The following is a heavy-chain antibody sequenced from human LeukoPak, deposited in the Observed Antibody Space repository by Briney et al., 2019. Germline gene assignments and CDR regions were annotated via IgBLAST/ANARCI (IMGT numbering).Heavy chain of an antibody. CDR2: ISYDGSNK. CDR3: ARDQATQGSFDY. CDR1: GGTFSSYA. D-gene: IGHD1-1*01. Sequence: SCKASGGTFSSYAMHWVRQAPGKGLEWVAVISYDGSNKYYADSVKGRFTISRDNSKNTLYLQMNSLRAEDTAVYYCARDQATQGSFDYWGQGTLVTVSS. V-gene: IGHV3-30*04. J-gene: IGHJ4*02.